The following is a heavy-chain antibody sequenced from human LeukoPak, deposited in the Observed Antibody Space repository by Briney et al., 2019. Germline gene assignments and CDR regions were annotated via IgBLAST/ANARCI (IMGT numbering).Heavy chain of an antibody. Sequence: QTGGSLRLSCAASGFTFSSYWMSWVRQAPGKGLEWVANIKQDGSEKYYVDSVKGRFTISRDNAKNSLYLQMNSLRAEDTAVYYCARDRANPRYDFWSGANLGPGHYWGQGTLVTVSS. CDR1: GFTFSSYW. D-gene: IGHD3-3*01. CDR3: ARDRANPRYDFWSGANLGPGHY. J-gene: IGHJ4*02. V-gene: IGHV3-7*01. CDR2: IKQDGSEK.